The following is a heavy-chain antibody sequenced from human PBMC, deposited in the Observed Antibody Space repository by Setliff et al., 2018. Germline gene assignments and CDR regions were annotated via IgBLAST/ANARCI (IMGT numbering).Heavy chain of an antibody. J-gene: IGHJ4*02. CDR2: IYTSGST. D-gene: IGHD3-16*01. V-gene: IGHV4-59*10. CDR3: ASYRQDVNY. Sequence: SETLSLTCAVYGGSFSGYYWTWIRQPAGKGLEWIGHIYTSGSTNYNPSLKSRVTISVDTSKNQFSLKLSSVTAADTAVYYCASYRQDVNYWGQGTLVTVSS. CDR1: GGSFSGYY.